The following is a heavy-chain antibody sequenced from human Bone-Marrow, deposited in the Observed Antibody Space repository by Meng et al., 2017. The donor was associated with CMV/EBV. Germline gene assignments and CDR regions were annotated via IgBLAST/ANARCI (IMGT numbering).Heavy chain of an antibody. D-gene: IGHD4-11*01. Sequence: GKSLKISCAASGFDFENYWMTWVRQAPGKGLQWVANIKQDGSEKNYVDSVKGRFTISRDNAKNSLYLQMNSLRAEDTAVYYCAREGSGNWWTVTTSYYYYYYGMDVWGQGTTVTVSS. CDR1: GFDFENYW. J-gene: IGHJ6*02. V-gene: IGHV3-7*01. CDR3: AREGSGNWWTVTTSYYYYYYGMDV. CDR2: IKQDGSEK.